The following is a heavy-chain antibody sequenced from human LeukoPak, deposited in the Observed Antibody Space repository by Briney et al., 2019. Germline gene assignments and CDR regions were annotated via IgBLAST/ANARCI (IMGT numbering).Heavy chain of an antibody. J-gene: IGHJ5*02. Sequence: PSETLSLTCTVSGGSISSYYWSWIRQPPGKGLEWIGYIHNSGSTSYDPSLKSRVTISVDTSKNQFSLKLSSVTAADTAVYYCARASTDILTGYPGIFWFDPWGQGTLVTVSS. CDR1: GGSISSYY. CDR3: ARASTDILTGYPGIFWFDP. CDR2: IHNSGST. D-gene: IGHD3-9*01. V-gene: IGHV4-59*12.